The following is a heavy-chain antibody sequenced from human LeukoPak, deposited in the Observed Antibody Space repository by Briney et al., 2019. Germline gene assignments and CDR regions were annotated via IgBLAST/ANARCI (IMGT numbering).Heavy chain of an antibody. J-gene: IGHJ4*02. V-gene: IGHV1-2*02. Sequence: ASVKVSCKASGYTFTGYYMHCVRQAPGQGLGWMGWINPNRGGTNYAQKFQGRVTMTRDTSISTAYMELSRLRSDDTAVYYCARGGGDGYNYYFDYWGQGTLVTVSS. D-gene: IGHD5-24*01. CDR2: INPNRGGT. CDR3: ARGGGDGYNYYFDY. CDR1: GYTFTGYY.